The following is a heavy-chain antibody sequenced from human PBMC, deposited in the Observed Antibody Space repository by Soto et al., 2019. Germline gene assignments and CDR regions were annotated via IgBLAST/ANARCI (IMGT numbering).Heavy chain of an antibody. CDR1: GFTFSSYS. D-gene: IGHD6-13*01. CDR2: ISSSSSYI. CDR3: ARDPQHLVLGWFDP. Sequence: GGSLRLSCAASGFTFSSYSMNWVRQAPGKGLEWVSSISSSSSYIYYADSVKGRFTISRDNAKNSLYLQMNSLRAEDTAVYYCARDPQHLVLGWFDPWGQGTLVTVSS. J-gene: IGHJ5*02. V-gene: IGHV3-21*01.